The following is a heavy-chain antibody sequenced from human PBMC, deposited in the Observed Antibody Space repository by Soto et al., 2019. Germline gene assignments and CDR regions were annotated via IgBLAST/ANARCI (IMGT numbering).Heavy chain of an antibody. CDR3: ARVWGGAFDF. D-gene: IGHD3-10*01. Sequence: SETLSLTCTVSGGSISSSSYYWGWIRQPPGKGLEWIGYIYYSGSTNYNPSLKSRVTISVDTSKNQFSLKLSSVTAADTAVYYCARVWGGAFDFWGQGTMVTVSS. CDR1: GGSISSSSYY. J-gene: IGHJ3*01. CDR2: IYYSGST. V-gene: IGHV4-61*05.